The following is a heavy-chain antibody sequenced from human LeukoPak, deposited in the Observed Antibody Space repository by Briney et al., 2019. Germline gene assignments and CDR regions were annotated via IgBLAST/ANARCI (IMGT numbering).Heavy chain of an antibody. J-gene: IGHJ3*02. V-gene: IGHV1-18*01. CDR3: ARITSGWDDAFDI. CDR1: GYTFTSYG. Sequence: ASVKVSCKASGYTFTSYGISWVRQAPGQGLERMGWISAYNGNTNYAQKLQGRVTMTTDTSTSTAYMELRSLRSDDTAAYYCARITSGWDDAFDIWGQGTMVTVSS. D-gene: IGHD6-19*01. CDR2: ISAYNGNT.